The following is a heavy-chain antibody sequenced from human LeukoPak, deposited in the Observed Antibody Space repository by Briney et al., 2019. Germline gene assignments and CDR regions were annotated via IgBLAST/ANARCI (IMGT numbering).Heavy chain of an antibody. CDR3: ARGGDTIFGVVIPFDY. Sequence: PGRSLSLSCTAPGFTFSSYAMHWVRQAPGKGLEWVAVISYDGSNKYYADSVKGRFTISRDNSKNTLYLQMNSLRAEDTAVYYCARGGDTIFGVVIPFDYWGQGTLVTVSS. CDR1: GFTFSSYA. CDR2: ISYDGSNK. V-gene: IGHV3-30-3*01. D-gene: IGHD3-3*01. J-gene: IGHJ4*02.